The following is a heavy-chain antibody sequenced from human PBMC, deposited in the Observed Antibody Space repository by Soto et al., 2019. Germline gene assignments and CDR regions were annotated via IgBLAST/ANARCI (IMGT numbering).Heavy chain of an antibody. Sequence: EVQLVGSGGGLVQPGGSLRLSCAASGFTFSSYSMNWVRQAPGKGLEWVSYISSSSSTIYYADSVKGRFTISRDNAKNSLYLQMNSLRDEDTAVYYCARGRNPADPYYFDYWGQGTLVTVSS. D-gene: IGHD6-13*01. J-gene: IGHJ4*02. CDR1: GFTFSSYS. CDR3: ARGRNPADPYYFDY. V-gene: IGHV3-48*02. CDR2: ISSSSSTI.